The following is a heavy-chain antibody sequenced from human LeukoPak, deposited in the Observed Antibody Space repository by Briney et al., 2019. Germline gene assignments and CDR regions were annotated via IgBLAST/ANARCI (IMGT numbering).Heavy chain of an antibody. Sequence: ASVKVSCKASGHTFTNYGITWVRQAPGQGLEWMGWISAYNGNTNYAQKLQGRVTMTTDTSTSTAYMELRSLRSDETAAYYCARRAAAGSDAFDIWGQGTVVTVSS. CDR1: GHTFTNYG. CDR3: ARRAAAGSDAFDI. J-gene: IGHJ3*02. D-gene: IGHD6-13*01. CDR2: ISAYNGNT. V-gene: IGHV1-18*04.